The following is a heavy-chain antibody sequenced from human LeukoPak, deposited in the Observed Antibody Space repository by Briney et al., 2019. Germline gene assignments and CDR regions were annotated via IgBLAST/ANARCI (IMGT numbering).Heavy chain of an antibody. CDR3: AKKPSSGYYYIDY. J-gene: IGHJ4*02. V-gene: IGHV3-23*01. D-gene: IGHD3-22*01. CDR1: GFTFSSYA. Sequence: GGSLRVSCAASGFTFSSYAMSWVRQAPGKGLEWVSTISDSGGSTYYADSVKGRFTISRDNSKNTLYLQMNSLRAEDTAVYCCAKKPSSGYYYIDYWGQGTLVTVSS. CDR2: ISDSGGST.